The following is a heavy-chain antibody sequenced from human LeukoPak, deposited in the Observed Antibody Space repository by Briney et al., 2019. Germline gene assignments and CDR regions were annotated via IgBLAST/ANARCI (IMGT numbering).Heavy chain of an antibody. CDR1: GFTFSSYA. Sequence: GGSLRPSCAASGFTFSSYAMSWVRQAPGKGLEWVSAISGSGGSTYYADSVKGRFTISRDNSKNTLYLQMNSLRAEDTAVYYCANSPNYYDSSGYYHYFDYWGQGTLVTVSS. D-gene: IGHD3-22*01. J-gene: IGHJ4*02. CDR3: ANSPNYYDSSGYYHYFDY. CDR2: ISGSGGST. V-gene: IGHV3-23*01.